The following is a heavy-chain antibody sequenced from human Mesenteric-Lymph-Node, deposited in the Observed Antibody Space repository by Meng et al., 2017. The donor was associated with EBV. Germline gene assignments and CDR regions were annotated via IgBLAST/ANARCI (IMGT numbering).Heavy chain of an antibody. V-gene: IGHV1-2*06. CDR1: GYTFIAYH. Sequence: QVQLVQFGAEVKKPGASVKVSCKASGYTFIAYHLHWVRQAPGQGLEWMGRINPHSGGTNYAQKFQGRVTLTRDTSISTAYMELSRLRSDDTAVYYCAKIGSGDYADYDLAYWGQGTLVTVSS. CDR2: INPHSGGT. J-gene: IGHJ4*02. CDR3: AKIGSGDYADYDLAY. D-gene: IGHD4-17*01.